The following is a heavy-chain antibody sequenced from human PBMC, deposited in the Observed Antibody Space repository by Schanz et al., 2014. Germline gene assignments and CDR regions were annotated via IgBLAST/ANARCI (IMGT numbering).Heavy chain of an antibody. CDR3: VRLDVHDY. J-gene: IGHJ4*02. CDR1: GFAFRSYA. D-gene: IGHD3-16*01. V-gene: IGHV3-33*08. Sequence: QAQLVESGGGVVQPGRSLRLSCAASGFAFRSYAMHWVRQAPGKGLEWAALISYDGSSKNHADSVQGRFTISRDNSKNRLYLQMSSLKTEDTAVYYCVRLDVHDYWGQGTLVTVSA. CDR2: ISYDGSSK.